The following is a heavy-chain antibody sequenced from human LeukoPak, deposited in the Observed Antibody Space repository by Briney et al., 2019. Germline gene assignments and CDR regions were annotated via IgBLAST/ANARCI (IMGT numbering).Heavy chain of an antibody. J-gene: IGHJ4*02. CDR1: QFTFSTYS. CDR2: ISSSSSAK. Sequence: PGGSLRLSCVASQFTFSTYSMNWVRQAPGKGLEWVSFISSSSSAKYYADSVKGRFTISRDNARNSLYLQMNSLRVEDTAVYYCASGWKQGYSSVWWGQGTLVTVSS. D-gene: IGHD6-19*01. CDR3: ASGWKQGYSSVW. V-gene: IGHV3-48*01.